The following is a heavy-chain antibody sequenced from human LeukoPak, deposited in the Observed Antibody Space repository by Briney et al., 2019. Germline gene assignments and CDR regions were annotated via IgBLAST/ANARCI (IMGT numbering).Heavy chain of an antibody. D-gene: IGHD3-3*01. CDR1: GFTFNTYW. V-gene: IGHV3-7*01. J-gene: IGHJ3*02. CDR3: ARDLRNHDFWSGGAFDI. Sequence: GGSLILSCAASGFTFNTYWMSWVRQAPGKGLEWVSNIEQDGSEKYYVDSVKGRFTISRDNAKNSLYLQINSLRVDDTAVYYCARDLRNHDFWSGGAFDIWGQGAMVTVYS. CDR2: IEQDGSEK.